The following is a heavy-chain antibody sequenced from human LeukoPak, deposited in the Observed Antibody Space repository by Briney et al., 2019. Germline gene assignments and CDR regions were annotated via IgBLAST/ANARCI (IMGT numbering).Heavy chain of an antibody. CDR2: ISYEDGSNK. CDR3: ARTLRLHTPRAFDI. V-gene: IGHV3-30-3*01. J-gene: IGHJ3*02. CDR1: GFTFRSYV. D-gene: IGHD5-24*01. Sequence: PGRSLRLSCAASGFTFRSYVMHWVRQAPGKGLEWVAAISYEDGSNKYYADSVKGRFTISRDNSKNTLYLQMSSLRAEDTAVYYCARTLRLHTPRAFDIWGQGTMVTVSS.